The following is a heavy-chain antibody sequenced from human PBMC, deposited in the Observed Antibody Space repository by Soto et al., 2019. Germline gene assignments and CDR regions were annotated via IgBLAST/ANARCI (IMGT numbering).Heavy chain of an antibody. CDR3: ARDSGWLGSYGYFDY. Sequence: QVQLVESGGGVVQPGRSLRLSCAASGFTFSSYAMHWVRQAPGKGLEWVAVISYDGSNKYYADSVKVRFTISRDNSKNTLYLQMNSLRAEDTAVYYYARDSGWLGSYGYFDYWGQGTLVTVSS. D-gene: IGHD5-18*01. CDR1: GFTFSSYA. J-gene: IGHJ4*02. V-gene: IGHV3-30-3*01. CDR2: ISYDGSNK.